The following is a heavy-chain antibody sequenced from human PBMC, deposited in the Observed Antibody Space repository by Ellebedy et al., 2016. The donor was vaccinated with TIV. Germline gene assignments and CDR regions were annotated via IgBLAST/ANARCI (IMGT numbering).Heavy chain of an antibody. J-gene: IGHJ4*02. CDR2: ISNSGAT. CDR3: ATEGYTSGY. V-gene: IGHV3-48*04. Sequence: GESLKISCAASGFTFSRSNMNWVRQAPGKGLEWISHISNSGATFYADSVKGQFTISRDNAKNSLYLQMNSLRAEDTAVYYCATEGYTSGYWGQGTQVTVSS. D-gene: IGHD5-12*01. CDR1: GFTFSRSN.